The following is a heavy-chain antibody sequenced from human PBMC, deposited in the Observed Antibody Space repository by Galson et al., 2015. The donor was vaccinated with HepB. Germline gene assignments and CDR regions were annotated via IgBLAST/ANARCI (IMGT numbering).Heavy chain of an antibody. Sequence: SVKVSCKASGYTFTGYHIHWVRQAPGQGLEWMGWINPNNGGAKYAQKFLDRVTMTRDTSISTAYMDLTRLRSDDTAVYYCAREEIYDYVWGSYRRYWYFDVWGRGTLVTVSS. CDR1: GYTFTGYH. J-gene: IGHJ2*01. CDR2: INPNNGGA. V-gene: IGHV1-2*02. D-gene: IGHD3-16*02. CDR3: AREEIYDYVWGSYRRYWYFDV.